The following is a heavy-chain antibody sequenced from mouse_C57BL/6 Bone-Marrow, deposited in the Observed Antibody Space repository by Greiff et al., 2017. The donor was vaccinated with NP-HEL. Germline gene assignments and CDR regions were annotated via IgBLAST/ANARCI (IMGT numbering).Heavy chain of an antibody. Sequence: QVQLQQPGAELVKPGASVKVSCKASGYTFTSYWMHWVKQRPGQGLEWIGRIHPSDSDTNYNQKFKGKATLTVDKSSSTAYMQLSSLTSEDSAVYYCATPLYYDYDGFAYWGQGTLVTVSA. CDR2: IHPSDSDT. V-gene: IGHV1-74*01. CDR1: GYTFTSYW. J-gene: IGHJ3*01. CDR3: ATPLYYDYDGFAY. D-gene: IGHD2-4*01.